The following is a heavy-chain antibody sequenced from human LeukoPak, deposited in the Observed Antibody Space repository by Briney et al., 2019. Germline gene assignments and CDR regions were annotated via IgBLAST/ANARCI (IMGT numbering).Heavy chain of an antibody. V-gene: IGHV4-39*06. Sequence: SETLSLTCTVSSGSISSGAYYWGWIRQPPGKGLEWIGTIHYSGKTYYNPSLKSRITISIDTSKKQFALKLSSVTAADTAVYYCANARVPTYGDYPTGFDYWGQGTLVTVSS. D-gene: IGHD4-17*01. J-gene: IGHJ4*02. CDR3: ANARVPTYGDYPTGFDY. CDR2: IHYSGKT. CDR1: SGSISSGAYY.